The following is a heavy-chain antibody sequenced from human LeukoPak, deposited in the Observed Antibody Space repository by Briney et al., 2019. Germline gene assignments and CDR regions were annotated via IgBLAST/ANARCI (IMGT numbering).Heavy chain of an antibody. J-gene: IGHJ4*02. CDR2: IYYSGST. D-gene: IGHD6-13*01. CDR3: ARSGVAAAGTSLDY. Sequence: SETLSLTCTVSGGSISSSSYYWGWIRQPPGKGLEWIGSIYYSGSTYYNPSLKSRVTISVDTSKNQFSLKLSSVTAADTAVYYCARSGVAAAGTSLDYWGQGTLVTVSS. V-gene: IGHV4-39*07. CDR1: GGSISSSSYY.